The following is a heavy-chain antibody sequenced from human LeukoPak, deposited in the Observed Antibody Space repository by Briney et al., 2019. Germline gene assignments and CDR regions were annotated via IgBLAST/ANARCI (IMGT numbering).Heavy chain of an antibody. CDR2: TKNKANGATI. J-gene: IGHJ3*02. V-gene: IGHV3-72*01. CDR1: GFIFSQSW. Sequence: GGSLRLSCAASGFIFSQSWMSWVRLAPGKGLEWVGRTKNKANGATIEYAASVKGRFTISRDDSKNSLYLQMNSLKTEDTAVYYCARVTWGVFDIWGQGTMVTVSS. D-gene: IGHD3-10*01. CDR3: ARVTWGVFDI.